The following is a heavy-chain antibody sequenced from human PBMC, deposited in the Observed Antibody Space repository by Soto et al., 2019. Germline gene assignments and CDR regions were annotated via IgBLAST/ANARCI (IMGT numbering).Heavy chain of an antibody. Sequence: GGSLRLSCAASGFTFSSYAMSWVRQAPGKGLEWVSAISGSGGSTYYADSVKGRFTISRDNSKNTLYLQMNSLRAEDTAVYYCAKMYCSGGSCYKDAPQGYYYYYYMDVWGKGTTVTVSS. D-gene: IGHD2-15*01. V-gene: IGHV3-23*01. CDR1: GFTFSSYA. J-gene: IGHJ6*03. CDR2: ISGSGGST. CDR3: AKMYCSGGSCYKDAPQGYYYYYYMDV.